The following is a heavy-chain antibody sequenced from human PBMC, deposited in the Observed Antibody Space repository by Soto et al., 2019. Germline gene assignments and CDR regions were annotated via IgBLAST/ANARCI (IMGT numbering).Heavy chain of an antibody. CDR2: IIPIFSTA. CDR1: GGTFSSYA. V-gene: IGHV1-69*01. D-gene: IGHD5-18*01. CDR3: ARESVDTAMVFESF. J-gene: IGHJ4*02. Sequence: QVQLVQSGAEVKKPGSSVKVSCKASGGTFSSYAISWVRQAPGQGLEWMGGIIPIFSTANYAQKFQGRVTITADESTSTAYVELSSLRSEDTAVYYCARESVDTAMVFESFWGQGTLVTVSS.